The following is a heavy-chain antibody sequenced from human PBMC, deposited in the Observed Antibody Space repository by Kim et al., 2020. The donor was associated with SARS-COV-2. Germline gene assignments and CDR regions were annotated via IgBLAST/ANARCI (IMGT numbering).Heavy chain of an antibody. CDR3: ARSIHDGDYVVDY. D-gene: IGHD4-17*01. J-gene: IGHJ4*02. V-gene: IGHV3-48*02. Sequence: YADSVKGRFTISRDNAKNSLYLQMNSLRDEDTAVYYCARSIHDGDYVVDYWGQGTLVTVST.